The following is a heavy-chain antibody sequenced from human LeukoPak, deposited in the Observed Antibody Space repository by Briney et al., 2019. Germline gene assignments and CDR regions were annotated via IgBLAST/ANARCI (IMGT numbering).Heavy chain of an antibody. CDR2: IIPIFGTA. CDR1: GGTFSSYA. V-gene: IGHV1-69*13. J-gene: IGHJ4*02. Sequence: GASVKVSCKASGGTFSSYAISWVRQAPGQGLEWMGGIIPIFGTANYAQKFQGRVTITADESTSTAYMELSSLRSEDTAVYYCAISLVLRYFDWLPGTWGQGTLVTVSS. CDR3: AISLVLRYFDWLPGT. D-gene: IGHD3-9*01.